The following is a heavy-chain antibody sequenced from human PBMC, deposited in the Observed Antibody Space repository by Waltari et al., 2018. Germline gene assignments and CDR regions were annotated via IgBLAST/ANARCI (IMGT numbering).Heavy chain of an antibody. J-gene: IGHJ4*02. CDR2: IYHSGPT. Sequence: QVQLVESGGGVVQPGRSLRLSCAASGFTFNNFAMHWVRQPPGKGLGWIGTIYHSGPTYYNPSLESRVTISVDTSRNQFSLKLRSVTAADTAVYYCARHGGYFSNFDYWGQGTLVTVSS. CDR1: GFTFNNFA. V-gene: IGHV4-38-2*01. D-gene: IGHD2-21*01. CDR3: ARHGGYFSNFDY.